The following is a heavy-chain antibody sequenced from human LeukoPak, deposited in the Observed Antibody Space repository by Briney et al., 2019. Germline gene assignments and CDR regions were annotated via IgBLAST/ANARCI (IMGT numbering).Heavy chain of an antibody. CDR1: GGTFSSYA. CDR2: VIPIFGTA. J-gene: IGHJ2*01. D-gene: IGHD6-6*01. V-gene: IGHV1-69*05. Sequence: ASVKVSCKASGGTFSSYAISWVRQAPGQGLEWMGGVIPIFGTANYAQKFQGRVTITTDESTSTAYMELSSLRSEGTAVYYCAGSSTEWYFDLWGRGTLVTVSS. CDR3: AGSSTEWYFDL.